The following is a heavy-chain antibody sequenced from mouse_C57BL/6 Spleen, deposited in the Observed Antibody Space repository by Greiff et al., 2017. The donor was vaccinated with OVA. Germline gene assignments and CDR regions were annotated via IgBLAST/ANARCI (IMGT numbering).Heavy chain of an antibody. CDR1: GYTFTNYW. D-gene: IGHD2-3*01. CDR3: ARWLLPDYYAMDY. J-gene: IGHJ4*01. V-gene: IGHV1-63*01. CDR2: IYPGGGYT. Sequence: VKVVESGAELVRPGTSVKMSCKASGYTFTNYWIGWAKQRPGHGLEWIGDIYPGGGYTNYNEKFKGKATLTADKSSSTAYMQFSSLTSEDSAIYYCARWLLPDYYAMDYWGQGTSVTVSS.